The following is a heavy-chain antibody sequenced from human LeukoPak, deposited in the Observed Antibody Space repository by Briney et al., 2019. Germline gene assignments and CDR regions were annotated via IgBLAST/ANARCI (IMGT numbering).Heavy chain of an antibody. V-gene: IGHV1-69*13. CDR1: GGTFSSYA. Sequence: APVKVSCKASGGTFSSYAISWVRQAPGQGLEWMGGIIPIFGTANYAQKFQGRVTITADESTSTAYMELSSLRSEDTAVYYCATELLYCSSTSCYRSGFDYWGQGTLVTVSS. J-gene: IGHJ4*02. CDR2: IIPIFGTA. CDR3: ATELLYCSSTSCYRSGFDY. D-gene: IGHD2-2*02.